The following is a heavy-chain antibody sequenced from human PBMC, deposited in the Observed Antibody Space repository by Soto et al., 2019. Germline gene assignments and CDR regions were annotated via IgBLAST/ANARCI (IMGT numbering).Heavy chain of an antibody. V-gene: IGHV1-3*01. CDR2: INAGNGNT. J-gene: IGHJ4*02. D-gene: IGHD3-22*01. CDR3: ARKDYYDSGMYYFDY. Sequence: ASVKVSCKASGYTFTSYAMHWVRQAPGQRLEWMGWINAGNGNTKYSQKFQGRVTITRDTSASTAYMDLSSLRSGDTAVYYCARKDYYDSGMYYFDYWGQGTLVTVSS. CDR1: GYTFTSYA.